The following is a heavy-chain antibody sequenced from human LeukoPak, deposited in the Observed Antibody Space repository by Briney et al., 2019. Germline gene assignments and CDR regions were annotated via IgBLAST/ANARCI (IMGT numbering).Heavy chain of an antibody. D-gene: IGHD2-15*01. V-gene: IGHV3-73*01. J-gene: IGHJ4*02. CDR2: IRTKANNYAT. CDR3: AKAPVTTCRGAFCYPFDY. Sequence: GGSLKLSCAASGFTFSGSAMHWVRQASGKGLEWVGRIRTKANNYATAYAASVKGRFTISRDNSKNTLYLQMNSLRPEDAAVYYCAKAPVTTCRGAFCYPFDYWGLGTLVTVSS. CDR1: GFTFSGSA.